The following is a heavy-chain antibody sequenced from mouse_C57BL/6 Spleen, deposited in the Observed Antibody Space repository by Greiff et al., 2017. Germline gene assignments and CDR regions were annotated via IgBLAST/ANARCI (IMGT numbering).Heavy chain of an antibody. J-gene: IGHJ2*01. D-gene: IGHD2-4*01. CDR2: IYPGNSDT. V-gene: IGHV1-5*01. CDR3: TRGSDDYLTPFDY. CDR1: GYTFTSYW. Sequence: EVQLQQSGTVLARPGASVKMSCKTSGYTFTSYWMHWVKQRPGQGLEWIGAIYPGNSDTSYNQKFKGKAKLTAVTSASTAYMELSSLTNEDSAVYYGTRGSDDYLTPFDYWGQGTTLTVSS.